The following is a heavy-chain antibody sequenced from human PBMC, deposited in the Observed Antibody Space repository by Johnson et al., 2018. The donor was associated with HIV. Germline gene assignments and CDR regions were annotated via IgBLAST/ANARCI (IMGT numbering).Heavy chain of an antibody. CDR2: IYSGGGTI. D-gene: IGHD3/OR15-3a*01. V-gene: IGHV3-11*04. J-gene: IGHJ3*02. Sequence: QVQLVESGGSLVKPGGSLRLSCAASGFTFSDYYMSWIRQAPGKGLEWVSVIYSGGGTIFYADSVKGRFTISRDIAKNTLYLQMNSLRAGDRAGYYCASDGRGLDGFDIWGQGTVVTVSS. CDR1: GFTFSDYY. CDR3: ASDGRGLDGFDI.